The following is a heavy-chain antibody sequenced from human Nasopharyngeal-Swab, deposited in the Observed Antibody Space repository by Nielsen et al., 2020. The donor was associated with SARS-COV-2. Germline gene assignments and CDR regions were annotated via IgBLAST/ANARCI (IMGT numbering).Heavy chain of an antibody. Sequence: SETLSLTCTVSGASISSSINYWGWIRQSPQKGLEWIGPASYSGTANYNPSLNSRVTISVDTSKNQFSLKLISVTAADTAVYYCARDESGDYLGLPFDYWGQGTLVTVSS. J-gene: IGHJ4*02. CDR2: ASYSGTA. D-gene: IGHD4-17*01. V-gene: IGHV4-39*07. CDR1: GASISSSINY. CDR3: ARDESGDYLGLPFDY.